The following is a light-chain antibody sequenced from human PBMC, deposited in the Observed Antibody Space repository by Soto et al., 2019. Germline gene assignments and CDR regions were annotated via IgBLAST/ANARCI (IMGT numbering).Light chain of an antibody. V-gene: IGLV1-44*01. CDR3: ASWEDSLNGWV. CDR1: SSNVGSNT. CDR2: SDG. Sequence: QSVLTQPPSASGTPGQRVTISCSGSSSNVGSNTVSWYQQLPGTAPKVLIYSDGQRPSGVPDRFSGSRSGSSASLAISGLQSGDEGDYYCASWEDSLNGWVIGGGTKVTAL. J-gene: IGLJ3*02.